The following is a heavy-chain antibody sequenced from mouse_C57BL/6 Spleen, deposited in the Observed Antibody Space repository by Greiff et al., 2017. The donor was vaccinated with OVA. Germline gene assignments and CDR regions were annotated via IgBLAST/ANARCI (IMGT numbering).Heavy chain of an antibody. J-gene: IGHJ1*03. CDR2: IWRGGST. CDR3: AKDYYYGSSYDWYFDV. Sequence: QVHVKQSGPGLVQPSQRLSITCTVSGFSLTSYAVHWVRQSPGKGLEWLGVIWRGGSTDYNAAFMSRLSITKDNSKSQVFFKMNSLQADDTAIYYCAKDYYYGSSYDWYFDVWGTGTTVTVSS. CDR1: GFSLTSYA. D-gene: IGHD1-1*01. V-gene: IGHV2-5*01.